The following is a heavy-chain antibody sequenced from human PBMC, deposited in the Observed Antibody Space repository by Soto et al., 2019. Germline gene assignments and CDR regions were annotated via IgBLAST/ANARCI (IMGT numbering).Heavy chain of an antibody. J-gene: IGHJ4*02. CDR3: ARGDVVVVAATPQAFDY. D-gene: IGHD2-15*01. Sequence: SVKVSCKASGGTFSSYAISWVRQAPGQGLEWMGGIIPIFGTANYAQKFQGRVTITADESTSTAYMELSSLRSEDTAVYYCARGDVVVVAATPQAFDYWGQGTLVTVSS. V-gene: IGHV1-69*13. CDR1: GGTFSSYA. CDR2: IIPIFGTA.